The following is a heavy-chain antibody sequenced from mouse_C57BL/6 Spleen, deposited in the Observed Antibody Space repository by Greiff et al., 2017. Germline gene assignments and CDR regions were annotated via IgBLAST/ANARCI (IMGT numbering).Heavy chain of an antibody. D-gene: IGHD1-1*01. CDR3: AREPTVVATPYFDV. J-gene: IGHJ1*03. CDR1: GYSITSGYY. CDR2: ISYDGSN. Sequence: DVKLQESGPGLVKPSQSLSLTCSVTGYSITSGYYWNWIRQFPGNKLEWMGYISYDGSNKYNPSLKNRISITRDTSKNQFFLKLNSVTTEDTATDDCAREPTVVATPYFDVWGTGTTVTVSS. V-gene: IGHV3-6*01.